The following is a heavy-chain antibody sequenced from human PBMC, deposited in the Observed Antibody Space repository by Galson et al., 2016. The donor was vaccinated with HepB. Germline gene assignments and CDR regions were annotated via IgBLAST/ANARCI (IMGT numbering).Heavy chain of an antibody. D-gene: IGHD3-9*01. CDR1: GGSFNSRSYY. CDR2: IDYFGSS. CDR3: ARTMVLRPFDSFGL. Sequence: SETLSLTCSVSGGSFNSRSYYWGWIRQPPGKGLEWIGNIDYFGSSHYNPSLESRVTISLDTSKDQVSLKLTGVTAADTATYYCARTMVLRPFDSFGLWGHGTLVVVSS. V-gene: IGHV4-39*01. J-gene: IGHJ4*01.